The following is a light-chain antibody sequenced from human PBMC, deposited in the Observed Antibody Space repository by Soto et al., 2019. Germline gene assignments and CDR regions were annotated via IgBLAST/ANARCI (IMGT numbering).Light chain of an antibody. CDR2: EVN. V-gene: IGLV2-8*01. CDR3: TSYAGGNNV. J-gene: IGLJ1*01. CDR1: SSDVGGYNY. Sequence: QSALTQPPSASGSPGQSVTISCTGTSSDVGGYNYVSWYQQYPGKVPKLMVYEVNKRPSGVPGRFSGYKSGNTASLTVSGLQAEDEADYYCTSYAGGNNVFGTGTKLTVL.